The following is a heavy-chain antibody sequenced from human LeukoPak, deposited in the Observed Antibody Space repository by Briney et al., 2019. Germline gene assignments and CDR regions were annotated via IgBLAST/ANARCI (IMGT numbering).Heavy chain of an antibody. D-gene: IGHD2-2*01. CDR3: ATSASRHCSSTSCYYYYGMDV. Sequence: PGRSLRLSCAASGFTFSSYGMHWVRHAPGQGLELVALITYDGSNKSYADSVKGRFTISRDNSKNTLYLQMNSLRAEDTAVYYCATSASRHCSSTSCYYYYGMDVWGQGTTVTVSS. CDR2: ITYDGSNK. CDR1: GFTFSSYG. V-gene: IGHV3-30*03. J-gene: IGHJ6*02.